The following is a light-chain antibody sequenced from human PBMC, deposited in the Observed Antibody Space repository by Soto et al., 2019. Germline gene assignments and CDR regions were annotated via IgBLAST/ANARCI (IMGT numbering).Light chain of an antibody. CDR2: WGS. CDR1: QSLLHSNGYNY. CDR3: HQYGGSPT. Sequence: EIVMTQSPLSLPVTAGEPASVSCRSSQSLLHSNGYNYLDWYLQKPGQSPQLLIYWGSNRASGVPDRFSGSGSGTSFSLTISGLEPEDSAVYYCHQYGGSPTFGQGTKV. J-gene: IGKJ1*01. V-gene: IGKV2-28*01.